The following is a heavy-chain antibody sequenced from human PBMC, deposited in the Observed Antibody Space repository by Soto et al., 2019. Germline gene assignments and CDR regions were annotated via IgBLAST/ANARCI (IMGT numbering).Heavy chain of an antibody. CDR2: IYYSGST. V-gene: IGHV4-31*08. D-gene: IGHD3-10*01. CDR1: GGSISRGNYY. J-gene: IGHJ4*02. CDR3: TRDRGGLGH. Sequence: SETLSLTCTVSGGSISRGNYYWSWIRQHPGKGLEWIGYIYYSGSTYYRSKWYYEYALSVKSRITITPDTSRNQFSLQLSSVTPEDTAVYYCTRDRGGLGHWGQGTLVTVSS.